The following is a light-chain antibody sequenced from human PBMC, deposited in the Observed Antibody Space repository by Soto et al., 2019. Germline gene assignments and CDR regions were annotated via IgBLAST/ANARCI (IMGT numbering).Light chain of an antibody. CDR1: QSVSSSY. CDR2: AAS. V-gene: IGKV3-20*01. J-gene: IGKJ1*01. Sequence: EIVLTQSPGTLSLSPGERVTLSFMASQSVSSSYVAWYQQKPCQAPRLLIYAASSRSTGIPDRFSGSGSGTDFTLTISRLEPEDFAVYYCHQYGSSPRTFGQGTKVDI. CDR3: HQYGSSPRT.